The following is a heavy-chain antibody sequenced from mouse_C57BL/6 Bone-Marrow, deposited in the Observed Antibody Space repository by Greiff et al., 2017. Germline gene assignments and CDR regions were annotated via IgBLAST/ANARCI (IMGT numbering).Heavy chain of an antibody. CDR1: GFSLTSYG. D-gene: IGHD2-3*01. CDR3: ARKGYDGWAWFAY. CDR2: IWSGGST. Sequence: QVQLQQSGPGLVQPSQSLSITCTVSGFSLTSYGVHWVRQSPGKGLEWLGVIWSGGSTDYNAAFISRLSISKNNSKSQVFFKMNSLQADDTDIYYCARKGYDGWAWFAYWGQGTLVTVSA. V-gene: IGHV2-2*01. J-gene: IGHJ3*01.